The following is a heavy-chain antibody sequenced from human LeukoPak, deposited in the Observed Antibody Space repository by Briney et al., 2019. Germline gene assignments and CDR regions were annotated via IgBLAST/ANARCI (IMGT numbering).Heavy chain of an antibody. CDR3: ARGVAVYDY. V-gene: IGHV4-30-2*01. J-gene: IGHJ4*02. CDR1: GGSISSGGYS. D-gene: IGHD6-19*01. Sequence: PSETLSLTCAVSGGSISSGGYSWSWIRQPPGKGLEWIGYISHSGSTYYNPSLKSRVTISVDRSKNQFSLKLTSVTAADTAVYYCARGVAVYDYWGQGTLVTVSS. CDR2: ISHSGST.